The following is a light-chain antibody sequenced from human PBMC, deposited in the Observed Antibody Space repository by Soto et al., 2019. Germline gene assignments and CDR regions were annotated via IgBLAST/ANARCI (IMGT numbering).Light chain of an antibody. J-gene: IGKJ1*01. CDR1: QSVSTN. V-gene: IGKV3-15*01. Sequence: EIVMTQSPATLSVSPGERATLSCRASQSVSTNLAWYQQKPGQAPRLLMYATSSRATGVPARFSGSGSGTEFPLTISRLQSEDFAAYYCQQYNDWPTWTFGQGTKVEIK. CDR2: ATS. CDR3: QQYNDWPTWT.